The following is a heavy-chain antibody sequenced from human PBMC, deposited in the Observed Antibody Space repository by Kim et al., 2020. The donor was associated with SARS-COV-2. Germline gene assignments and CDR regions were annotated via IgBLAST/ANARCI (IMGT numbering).Heavy chain of an antibody. J-gene: IGHJ4*02. CDR3: ARDLASSYGGFFDY. Sequence: YNPSLKSRVTISLDTARNQFSLKMSSVTDGDTAVYYCARDLASSYGGFFDYWGQGAPVTVSS. D-gene: IGHD5-12*01. V-gene: IGHV4-61*02.